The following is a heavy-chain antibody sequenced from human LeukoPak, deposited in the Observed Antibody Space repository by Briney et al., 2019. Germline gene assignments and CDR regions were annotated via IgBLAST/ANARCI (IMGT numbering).Heavy chain of an antibody. J-gene: IGHJ4*02. D-gene: IGHD3-10*01. CDR1: GGXISXYY. CDR2: TYYSGST. Sequence: PSETLSLTCTVSGGXISXYYXXWIXXPPXKXLEWIGYTYYSGSTNYNPSLKSRLNILVDTSKNQFSLQLSSVPAAETDVYYCARQYYHFDYWGQGTMVTVSS. V-gene: IGHV4-59*01. CDR3: ARQYYHFDY.